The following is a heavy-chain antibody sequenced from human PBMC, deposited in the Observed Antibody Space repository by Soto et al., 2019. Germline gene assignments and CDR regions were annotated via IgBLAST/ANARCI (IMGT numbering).Heavy chain of an antibody. CDR3: ASYFSVAAAGPFDY. Sequence: QVQLQESGPGLVKPSQTLSLTCTVSGGSISSGGYYLSWIRQHPGKGLAWIGYIYSSGSTYYNPSLKSRVTISIDTSKNQIALTLSSVTAADTAVYFCASYFSVAAAGPFDYWGQGTLGTVSS. CDR2: IYSSGST. J-gene: IGHJ4*02. V-gene: IGHV4-31*03. CDR1: GGSISSGGYY. D-gene: IGHD6-25*01.